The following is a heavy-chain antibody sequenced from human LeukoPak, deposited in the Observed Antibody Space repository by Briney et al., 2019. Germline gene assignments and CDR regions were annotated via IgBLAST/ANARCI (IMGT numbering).Heavy chain of an antibody. CDR2: ISGSGGST. D-gene: IGHD3-3*01. J-gene: IGHJ4*02. CDR3: AKFFTADYDFDNDS. V-gene: IGHV3-23*01. CDR1: GFTFSSYA. Sequence: GGSLRLSCAASGFTFSSYAMSWVRQAPGKGLEWVSAISGSGGSTYYADSVKGRFTISRDNSKNTLYLQMNSLRAEDTAVYYCAKFFTADYDFDNDSWGQGTLVTVSS.